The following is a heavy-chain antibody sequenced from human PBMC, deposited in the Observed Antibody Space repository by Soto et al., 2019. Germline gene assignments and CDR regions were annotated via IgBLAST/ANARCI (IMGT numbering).Heavy chain of an antibody. D-gene: IGHD1-1*01. CDR1: GDSVSSNSAA. V-gene: IGHV6-1*01. CDR2: TYYKSKWYN. J-gene: IGHJ6*03. Sequence: PSQTLSLTCDISGDSVSSNSAAWNWIRQTPSRGLEWLGRTYYKSKWYNNYALSVQSRITVNPDTSKNQFSLQLNSVTPEDTAVYYCARGSWDDVSGHYYLDVWGQGTTVTVSS. CDR3: ARGSWDDVSGHYYLDV.